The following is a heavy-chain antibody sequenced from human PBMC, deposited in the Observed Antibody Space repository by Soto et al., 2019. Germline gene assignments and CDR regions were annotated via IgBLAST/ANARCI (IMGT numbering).Heavy chain of an antibody. CDR3: TTDFVGYCCGGSCYFYYYGMDV. Sequence: GGSLRLSCAASGFTFSNAWMNWVRQAPGKGLGWVGRIKSKTDGGTTDYAAPLKGRFTISRDDSKNTLYLQMNSLKTEDTAVYYCTTDFVGYCCGGSCYFYYYGMDVWGEGTTVTVSS. D-gene: IGHD2-15*01. CDR1: GFTFSNAW. CDR2: IKSKTDGGTT. V-gene: IGHV3-15*07. J-gene: IGHJ6*04.